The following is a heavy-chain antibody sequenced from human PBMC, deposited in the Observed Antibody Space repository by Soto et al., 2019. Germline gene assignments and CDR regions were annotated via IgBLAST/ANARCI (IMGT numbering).Heavy chain of an antibody. CDR3: VRSKGGYSYGTPFDY. CDR1: GFTFDDYA. J-gene: IGHJ4*02. CDR2: ISCNSGYI. D-gene: IGHD5-18*01. Sequence: EVQLEESGGALVQPGRSLRLSCAASGFTFDDYAMHWVRQVLGKGLEWVSSISCNSGYIGYADSVKGRFTTSRDNAKNPLYLQMNSLRPEDAALYYCVRSKGGYSYGTPFDYWGQGTLVTVSS. V-gene: IGHV3-9*01.